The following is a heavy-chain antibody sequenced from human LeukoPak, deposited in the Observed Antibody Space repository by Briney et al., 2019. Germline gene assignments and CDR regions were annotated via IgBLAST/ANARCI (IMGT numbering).Heavy chain of an antibody. CDR3: ARQEGGLESGYSYENWFDP. J-gene: IGHJ5*02. CDR1: GYSFTSYW. Sequence: GESLKISCKGSGYSFTSYWIGWVRQMPGKGLEWMGIIYPGDSDTRYSPSFQGQVTISADKSISTAYLQWSSLKASDTAMYYCARQEGGLESGYSYENWFDPWGQGTLVTVSS. CDR2: IYPGDSDT. V-gene: IGHV5-51*01. D-gene: IGHD5-18*01.